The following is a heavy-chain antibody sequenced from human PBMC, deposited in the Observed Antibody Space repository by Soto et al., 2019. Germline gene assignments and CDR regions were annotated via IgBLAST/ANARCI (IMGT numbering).Heavy chain of an antibody. CDR2: ISSSSSTI. J-gene: IGHJ4*02. V-gene: IGHV3-48*01. D-gene: IGHD3-10*01. CDR3: ARDYYGSGSYYNEGFDY. Sequence: GSLRLSCAASGFTFSSYSMNWVRQAPGKGLEWVSYISSSSSTIYYADSVKGRFTISRDNAKNSLYLQMNSLRAEDTAVYYCARDYYGSGSYYNEGFDYWGQGTLVTVSS. CDR1: GFTFSSYS.